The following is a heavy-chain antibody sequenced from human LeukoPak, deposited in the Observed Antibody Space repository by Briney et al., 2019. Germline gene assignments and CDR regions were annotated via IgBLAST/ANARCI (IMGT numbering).Heavy chain of an antibody. D-gene: IGHD2-2*02. Sequence: GEPLKISCKGSGYSFTSYWIGWVRQMPGKGLEWMGIIYPGDSDTRYSPSFQGQVTISADKSISTAYLQWSSLKASDTAMYYCARQDADCSSTSCYTRFDYWGQGTLVTVSS. CDR2: IYPGDSDT. CDR3: ARQDADCSSTSCYTRFDY. V-gene: IGHV5-51*01. CDR1: GYSFTSYW. J-gene: IGHJ4*02.